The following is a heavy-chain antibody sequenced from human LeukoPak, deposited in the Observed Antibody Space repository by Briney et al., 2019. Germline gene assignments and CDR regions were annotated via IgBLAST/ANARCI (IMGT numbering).Heavy chain of an antibody. CDR1: GFTFSSYS. Sequence: GSLRLSCAASGFTFSSYSMNWVRQAPGKGLGWVSYSSSSSSSRYYGDSVKGRFNISRDNAKNSLYLQMNSLRDEDTAVYFCASTSMVRGVILNLFDYWGQGTLVTVSS. CDR3: ASTSMVRGVILNLFDY. CDR2: SSSSSSSR. D-gene: IGHD3-10*01. J-gene: IGHJ4*02. V-gene: IGHV3-48*02.